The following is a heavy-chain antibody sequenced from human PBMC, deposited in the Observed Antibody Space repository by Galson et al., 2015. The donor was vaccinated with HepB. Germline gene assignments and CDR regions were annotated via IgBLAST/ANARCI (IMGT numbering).Heavy chain of an antibody. V-gene: IGHV3-30-3*01. CDR2: ISYDGSNK. Sequence: SLRLSCAASGFTFSSYAMHWVRQAPGKGLEWVAVISYDGSNKYYADSVKGRFTISRDNSKSTLYLQMNSLRAEDTAVYYCARAYSSYYYYGMDVWGQGTTVTVSS. J-gene: IGHJ6*02. CDR1: GFTFSSYA. D-gene: IGHD6-13*01. CDR3: ARAYSSYYYYGMDV.